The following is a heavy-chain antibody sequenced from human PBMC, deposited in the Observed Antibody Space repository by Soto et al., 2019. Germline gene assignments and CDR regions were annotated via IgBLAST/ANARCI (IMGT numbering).Heavy chain of an antibody. CDR2: IYWDNDK. D-gene: IGHD3-3*01. J-gene: IGHJ5*02. V-gene: IGHV2-5*02. CDR3: AHRANYDFWSGPFDP. CDR1: GFSLSTSGVG. Sequence: QITLKESGPTLVKPTQTLTLTCTFSGFSLSTSGVGVGWIRQPPGKALEWLALIYWDNDKRYSPSLKSRLTIXXDXSTXQVVLTMTNMDPVDTATYYCAHRANYDFWSGPFDPWGQGTLVTVSS.